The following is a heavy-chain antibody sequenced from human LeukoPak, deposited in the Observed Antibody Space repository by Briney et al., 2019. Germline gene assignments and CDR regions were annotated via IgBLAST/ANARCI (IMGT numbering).Heavy chain of an antibody. CDR2: IFSTGST. CDR1: DGSISSYY. J-gene: IGHJ4*02. CDR3: ARVSTGGRYDY. V-gene: IGHV4-4*07. D-gene: IGHD1-14*01. Sequence: SETLSLTCTVSDGSISSYYWSWIRQPAGKGLEWNGRIFSTGSTNYNPSLKSRVTMSVDTSKNQFSLKLSSVTAADTAVYYCARVSTGGRYDYWGQGTLVTVSS.